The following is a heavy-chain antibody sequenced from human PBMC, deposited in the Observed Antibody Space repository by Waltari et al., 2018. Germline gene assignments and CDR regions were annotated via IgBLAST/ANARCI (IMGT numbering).Heavy chain of an antibody. V-gene: IGHV4-4*02. J-gene: IGHJ4*02. CDR3: ARDRGRGLYLDS. CDR1: GDSVNNSYW. CDR2: IHGSGRA. Sequence: QLQLQESGPGLVRPSGTLSLACVISGDSVNNSYWWSWVRQSPGKGLEWIGQIHGSGRANYNPSFGSRVSVSMDTSNNQFSLKVTSATAADTAVYYCARDRGRGLYLDSWGQGILVTVSP. D-gene: IGHD2-15*01.